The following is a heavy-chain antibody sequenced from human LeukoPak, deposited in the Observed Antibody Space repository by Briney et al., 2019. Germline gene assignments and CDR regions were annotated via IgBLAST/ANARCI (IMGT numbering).Heavy chain of an antibody. V-gene: IGHV1-8*01. J-gene: IGHJ5*02. D-gene: IGHD2-2*01. CDR3: ARDHCSSTSCYYNWFDP. Sequence: ASVKVSCKASGYTFTSYDINWVRQATGQGLECMGWMNPNSGNTGYAQKFQGRVTMTRNTSISTAYMELSSLRSEDTAVYYCARDHCSSTSCYYNWFDPWGQGTLVTVSS. CDR1: GYTFTSYD. CDR2: MNPNSGNT.